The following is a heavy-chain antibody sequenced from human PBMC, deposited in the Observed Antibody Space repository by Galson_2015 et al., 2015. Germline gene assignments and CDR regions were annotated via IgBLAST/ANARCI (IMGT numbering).Heavy chain of an antibody. J-gene: IGHJ3*02. D-gene: IGHD1-1*01. Sequence: SVKVSCKASGYTFTDYYMHWVRQAPGQGLEWMGWINPNSGGTNYAQKFQGRVTMTRDTSISTAYMELSRLRSDDTAVYYCARDQTTGTLRAVDICGQATMVTVSS. CDR1: GYTFTDYY. V-gene: IGHV1-2*02. CDR2: INPNSGGT. CDR3: ARDQTTGTLRAVDI.